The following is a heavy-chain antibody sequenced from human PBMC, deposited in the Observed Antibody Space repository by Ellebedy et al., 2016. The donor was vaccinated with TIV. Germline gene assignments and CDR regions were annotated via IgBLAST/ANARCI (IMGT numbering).Heavy chain of an antibody. D-gene: IGHD5-24*01. CDR1: GFTFSNSA. Sequence: GESLKISCAASGFTFSNSAMSWVRQAPGKGLEWVLGFGVSGDTTYYADSVKGRFTISRDNSRNTLYLHMNSLRAEDTAIYYCVKDQIAGDGRWVFDLWGQGTVVTVSS. CDR2: FGVSGDTT. J-gene: IGHJ3*01. CDR3: VKDQIAGDGRWVFDL. V-gene: IGHV3-23*01.